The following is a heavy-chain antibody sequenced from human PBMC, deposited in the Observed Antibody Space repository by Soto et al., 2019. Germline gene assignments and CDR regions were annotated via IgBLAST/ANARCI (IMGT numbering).Heavy chain of an antibody. CDR2: IYYSGST. V-gene: IGHV4-59*08. Sequence: SETLSLTCTVSGGSISSYYWSWIRQPPGKGLEWIGYIYYSGSTNYNPSLKSRVTISVDTSKNQFSLNLSSVTAADSAVYYCAGQPTAGSFYDLGSYYYYYGMDVWGQGTTVTVSS. CDR1: GGSISSYY. D-gene: IGHD3-16*01. J-gene: IGHJ6*02. CDR3: AGQPTAGSFYDLGSYYYYYGMDV.